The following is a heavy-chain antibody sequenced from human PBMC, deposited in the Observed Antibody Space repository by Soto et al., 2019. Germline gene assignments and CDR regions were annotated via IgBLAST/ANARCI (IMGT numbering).Heavy chain of an antibody. J-gene: IGHJ4*02. V-gene: IGHV3-11*01. CDR3: ARSGVYNWNYFDY. CDR1: GFTFSDYY. D-gene: IGHD1-20*01. Sequence: GGSLRLSCAASGFTFSDYYMSWIRQAQGKGLEWVSYISSSGSTIYYADSVKGRFTISRDNAKNSLYLQMNSLRAEDTAVYYCARSGVYNWNYFDYWGQGTLVTVSS. CDR2: ISSSGSTI.